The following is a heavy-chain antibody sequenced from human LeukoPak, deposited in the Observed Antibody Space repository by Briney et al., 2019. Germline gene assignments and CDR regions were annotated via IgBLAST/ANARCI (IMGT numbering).Heavy chain of an antibody. J-gene: IGHJ3*02. CDR3: ARERRYDRDAFDI. CDR1: GFTFSSYA. D-gene: IGHD3-22*01. V-gene: IGHV3-30*04. CDR2: ISYDGSNK. Sequence: GGSLRLSCAASGFTFSSYAMHWVRQAPGKGLEWVAVISYDGSNKYYVDSVKGRFTISRDNSKNTLYLQMNSLRAEDTAVYYCARERRYDRDAFDIWGQGTMVTVSS.